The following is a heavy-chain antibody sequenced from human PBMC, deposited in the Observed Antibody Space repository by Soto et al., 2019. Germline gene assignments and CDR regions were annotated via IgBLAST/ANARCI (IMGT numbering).Heavy chain of an antibody. Sequence: GGSMRLACAASGFTFSSYSMNWVRQAPGKGLEWVSSISSSSFSINYADSVKGRFSISRDNAQNSLHLQMNNLRAEDTAVYYCARNESSNIYGMDVWGQGTTVTVSS. CDR2: ISSSSFSI. J-gene: IGHJ6*02. V-gene: IGHV3-21*01. CDR1: GFTFSSYS. D-gene: IGHD6-6*01. CDR3: ARNESSNIYGMDV.